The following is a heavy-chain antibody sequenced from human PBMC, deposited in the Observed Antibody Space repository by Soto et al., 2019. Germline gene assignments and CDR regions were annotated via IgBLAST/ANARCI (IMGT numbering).Heavy chain of an antibody. CDR2: IDPSDSYT. V-gene: IGHV5-10-1*01. Sequence: PGASLKISCKGSGYSFTSYWISWVRQMPGKGLEWMGRIDPSDSYTNYSPSFQGHVTISADKSISTAYLQWSSLKASDTAMYYCARLVRYNWNQNYYYYGMDVWSQGTTVTVSS. J-gene: IGHJ6*02. CDR1: GYSFTSYW. CDR3: ARLVRYNWNQNYYYYGMDV. D-gene: IGHD1-20*01.